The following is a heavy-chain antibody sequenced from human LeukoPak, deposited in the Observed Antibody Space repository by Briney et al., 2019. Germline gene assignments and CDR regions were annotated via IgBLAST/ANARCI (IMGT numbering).Heavy chain of an antibody. J-gene: IGHJ4*02. Sequence: GGSLRLSCAASGFTFRNYVIHWVHQAPGKGLEWVAVTSSDLNVKLYADSVKGRFTISRDNSRSTLYLQMNSLRPEDTAIYYCAREGYYGSGSPPSLYFDYWGQGTLVTVSS. CDR3: AREGYYGSGSPPSLYFDY. CDR2: TSSDLNVK. D-gene: IGHD3-10*01. V-gene: IGHV3-30-3*01. CDR1: GFTFRNYV.